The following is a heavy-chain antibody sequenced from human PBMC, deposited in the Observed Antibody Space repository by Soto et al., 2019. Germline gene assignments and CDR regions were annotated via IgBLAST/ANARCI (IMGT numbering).Heavy chain of an antibody. J-gene: IGHJ6*02. V-gene: IGHV1-69*01. D-gene: IGHD6-13*01. CDR3: ARDHVAAAGTNYYGMDV. Sequence: QVQLVQSGAEVKKPGSSVKVSCKASGGTFSSYAISWVRQAPGQGLEWMGGIIPIFGTANYAQKFQGRVTITANDSTSTAYMELSSLRSEDTAVYYCARDHVAAAGTNYYGMDVWGQGTTVTVSS. CDR1: GGTFSSYA. CDR2: IIPIFGTA.